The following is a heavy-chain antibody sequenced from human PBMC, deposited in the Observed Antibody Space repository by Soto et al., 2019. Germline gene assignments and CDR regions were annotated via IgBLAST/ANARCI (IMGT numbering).Heavy chain of an antibody. CDR1: GGTFSSYA. J-gene: IGHJ6*02. V-gene: IGHV1-69*13. D-gene: IGHD2-21*02. CDR3: ASIXVVTALVHHYYYYGMDV. Sequence: SVKVSCKASGGTFSSYAISWVRQAPGQGLEWMGGIIPIFGTANYAQKFQGRVTITADESTSTAYMELSSLRSEDTAVYYCASIXVVTALVHHYYYYGMDVWGQGTTVTVSS. CDR2: IIPIFGTA.